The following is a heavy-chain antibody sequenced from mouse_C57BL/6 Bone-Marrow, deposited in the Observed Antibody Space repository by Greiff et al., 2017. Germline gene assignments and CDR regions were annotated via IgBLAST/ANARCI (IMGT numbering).Heavy chain of an antibody. CDR3: TFITTVPGDY. Sequence: VQLQQSGAELVRPGASVKLSCTASGFNIKDDYMHWVKQRPEQGLEWIGWIDPENGDTKYASKFQGKATITADTSSNTAYLRLSSLTSEDTAVYYCTFITTVPGDYWGQGTTLTVSS. CDR2: IDPENGDT. CDR1: GFNIKDDY. J-gene: IGHJ2*01. V-gene: IGHV14-4*01. D-gene: IGHD1-1*01.